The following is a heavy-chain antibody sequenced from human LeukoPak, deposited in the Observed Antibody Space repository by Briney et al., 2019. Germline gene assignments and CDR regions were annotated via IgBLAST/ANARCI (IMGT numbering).Heavy chain of an antibody. CDR1: GGSISSGGYS. V-gene: IGHV4-30-2*01. Sequence: SETLSLTCAVSGGSISSGGYSWSWIRQPPGKGLEWIGDIYHSGSTYYNPSLKSRVTISVDRSKNQFSLKLSSVTAADTAVYYCARARGGSSWAPYYYYGMDVWGQGTTVTVSS. CDR2: IYHSGST. D-gene: IGHD6-13*01. CDR3: ARARGGSSWAPYYYYGMDV. J-gene: IGHJ6*02.